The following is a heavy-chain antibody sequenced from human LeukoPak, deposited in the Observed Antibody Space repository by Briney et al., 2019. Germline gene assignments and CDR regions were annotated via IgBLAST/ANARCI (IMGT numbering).Heavy chain of an antibody. CDR2: LSGSGAGT. CDR1: GFTFSDYA. D-gene: IGHD6-6*01. J-gene: IGHJ4*02. V-gene: IGHV3-23*01. Sequence: GGSLRLSCAASGFTFSDYALGWVRQAPGRGLEWVATLSGSGAGTYYSDSVQGRFTISRDNSKRTLFLQMNSLRAEDTAFYYCAKEGGGTLVRRKYYFDYWGQGTLVTVSS. CDR3: AKEGGGTLVRRKYYFDY.